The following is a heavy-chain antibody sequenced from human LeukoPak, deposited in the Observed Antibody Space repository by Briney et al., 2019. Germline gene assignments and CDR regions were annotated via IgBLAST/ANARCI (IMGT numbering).Heavy chain of an antibody. V-gene: IGHV6-1*01. CDR2: TCYRSKWYN. Sequence: SQTLSLTCAISGDSVSSNSAAWNWIRQSPSRGLEGLGRTCYRSKWYNDYPVSVKSRITINPDTSKTQFSLQLNSVTPEDTAVYYCARDPWGSSSWFAPWGQGTLVTVSS. J-gene: IGHJ5*02. CDR1: GDSVSSNSAA. CDR3: ARDPWGSSSWFAP. D-gene: IGHD6-13*01.